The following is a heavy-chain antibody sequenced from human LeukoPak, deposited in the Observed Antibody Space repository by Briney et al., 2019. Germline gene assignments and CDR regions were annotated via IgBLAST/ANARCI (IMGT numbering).Heavy chain of an antibody. CDR1: GFTFSSYS. CDR2: ISSSSSYI. Sequence: GGSLRLSCAASGFTFSSYSMNWVRQAPGKGLEWVSSISSSSSYIYYADSVKGRFTISRDNAKNSLYLQMNSLRAEDTAVYYCARDLLSSGWDDDYWGQGTLVTVSS. D-gene: IGHD6-19*01. V-gene: IGHV3-21*01. CDR3: ARDLLSSGWDDDY. J-gene: IGHJ4*02.